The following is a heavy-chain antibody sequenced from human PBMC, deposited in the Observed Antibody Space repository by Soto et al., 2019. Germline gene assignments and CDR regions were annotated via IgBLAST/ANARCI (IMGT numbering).Heavy chain of an antibody. J-gene: IGHJ6*02. Sequence: GGSLRLSCAASGFTFSDHYMDWVRQAPGKGLEWVGRTRNKANSYTTEYAASVKGRFTISRDDSKNSLYLQMNSLKTEDTAVYYCARGLVAGTVRYYYYGMDVWGQGTTVTVSS. D-gene: IGHD6-19*01. CDR2: TRNKANSYTT. CDR3: ARGLVAGTVRYYYYGMDV. CDR1: GFTFSDHY. V-gene: IGHV3-72*01.